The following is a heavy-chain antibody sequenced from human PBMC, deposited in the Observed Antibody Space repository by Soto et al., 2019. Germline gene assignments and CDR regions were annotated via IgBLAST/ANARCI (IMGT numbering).Heavy chain of an antibody. Sequence: QVQLVQSGAEVKKPGSSVKVSCKASGGTFSSYAISWVRQAPGQGLEWMGGIIPIFGTANYAQKFQGRVTITADESTRPVYMELSRLRAEGPAVYYCAGNPFHPHYYYYGMDVWGQGTTVNDYS. CDR3: AGNPFHPHYYYYGMDV. CDR2: IIPIFGTA. J-gene: IGHJ6*02. V-gene: IGHV1-69*12. CDR1: GGTFSSYA.